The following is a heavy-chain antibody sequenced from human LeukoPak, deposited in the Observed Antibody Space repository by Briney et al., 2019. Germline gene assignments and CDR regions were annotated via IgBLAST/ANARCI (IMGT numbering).Heavy chain of an antibody. D-gene: IGHD6-6*01. V-gene: IGHV4-59*01. J-gene: IGHJ3*02. CDR2: IYYSGST. CDR1: GGSISSYY. CDR3: AIVALKDLYSSSSGAFDI. Sequence: SETLSLTCTVSGGSISSYYWSRIRQPPGKGLERIGYIYYSGSTNYNPSLKSRVTISVDTSKNQFSLKLSSVTAADTAVYYCAIVALKDLYSSSSGAFDIWGQGTMVTVSS.